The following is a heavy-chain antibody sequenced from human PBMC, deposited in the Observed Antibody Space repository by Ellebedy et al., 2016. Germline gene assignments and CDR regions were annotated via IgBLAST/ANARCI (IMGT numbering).Heavy chain of an antibody. V-gene: IGHV4-61*01. D-gene: IGHD3-3*01. J-gene: IGHJ4*02. CDR1: GGSVSSGSYY. Sequence: GSLRLXXTVSGGSVSSGSYYWSWIRQPPGKGLEWIGYIYYSGSTNYNPSLKSRVTISVDTSKNQFSLKLSSVTAADTAVYYCARDSAIFGVVHRIYYFDYWGQGTLVTVSS. CDR2: IYYSGST. CDR3: ARDSAIFGVVHRIYYFDY.